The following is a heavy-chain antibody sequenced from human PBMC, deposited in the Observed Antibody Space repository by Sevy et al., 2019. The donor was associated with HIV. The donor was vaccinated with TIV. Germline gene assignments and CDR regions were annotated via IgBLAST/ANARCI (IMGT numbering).Heavy chain of an antibody. CDR1: GFTFSSYG. CDR3: AKDLAVAGPYYFGY. J-gene: IGHJ4*02. Sequence: GRSLRLSCAASGFTFSSYGMHWVRQAPGKGLEWVAFIRYDGSNKYYADSVKGRFTISRDNSKNTLYLQMNSLRAEDTAVYYCAKDLAVAGPYYFGYWGQGTLVTVSS. D-gene: IGHD6-19*01. CDR2: IRYDGSNK. V-gene: IGHV3-30*02.